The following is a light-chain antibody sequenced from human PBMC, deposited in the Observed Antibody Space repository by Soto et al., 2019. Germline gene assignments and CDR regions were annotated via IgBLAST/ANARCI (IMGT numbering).Light chain of an antibody. CDR1: QDINTY. Sequence: DIQMTQSPSSLSASVGDRVTITCQASQDINTYLNWYQQKPGKAPNLLIYDAFKLKTGVPSRFSGGGSGTDFTFTVTSLQPEDIATYFCQHYDNLLLTFGGGTKVEL. CDR2: DAF. V-gene: IGKV1-33*01. J-gene: IGKJ4*01. CDR3: QHYDNLLLT.